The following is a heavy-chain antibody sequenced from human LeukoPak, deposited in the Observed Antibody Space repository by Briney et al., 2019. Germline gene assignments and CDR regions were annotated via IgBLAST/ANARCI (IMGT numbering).Heavy chain of an antibody. V-gene: IGHV4-61*02. Sequence: SEPLSRTCTITGGSSSSGSDYWSWIRQPAWKGLEWIGRSYNSGSTNYNPSLKSRVTISVDTSKNQFSLKLSSVTAADTAMYYCARDPGGAVFDIWGQGKMVTVSS. CDR1: GGSSSSGSDY. CDR2: SYNSGST. J-gene: IGHJ3*02. CDR3: ARDPGGAVFDI. D-gene: IGHD1-26*01.